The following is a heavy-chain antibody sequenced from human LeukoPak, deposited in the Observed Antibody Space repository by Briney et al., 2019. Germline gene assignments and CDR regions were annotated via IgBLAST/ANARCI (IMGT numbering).Heavy chain of an antibody. CDR2: ISYDGSNK. CDR3: SRIAVAGLYFDY. V-gene: IGHV3-30*04. J-gene: IGHJ4*02. CDR1: GFTFSSYA. Sequence: GGSLRLSCAASGFTFSSYAMHWVRQAPGKGLEWVAVISYDGSNKYYADSVKGRFTISRDNSKNALYLQMNSLRAEGTAVYYCSRIAVAGLYFDYWGQGTLVTVSS. D-gene: IGHD6-19*01.